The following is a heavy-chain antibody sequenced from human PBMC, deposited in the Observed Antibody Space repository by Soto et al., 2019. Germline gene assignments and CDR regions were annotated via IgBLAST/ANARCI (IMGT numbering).Heavy chain of an antibody. J-gene: IGHJ3*02. CDR2: IYYSGST. V-gene: IGHV4-59*01. CDR3: ARVGGSGRHFHAFAI. Sequence: QVQLQESGPGLVKPSETLSLTCTVSGGSISSYYWSWIRQPPGKGLEWIGYIYYSGSTNYNPSLRRRVTISVDTSKNQSSRKLSSVTAADTVVYYRARVGGSGRHFHAFAIWGQGTMVTVPS. CDR1: GGSISSYY. D-gene: IGHD1-26*01.